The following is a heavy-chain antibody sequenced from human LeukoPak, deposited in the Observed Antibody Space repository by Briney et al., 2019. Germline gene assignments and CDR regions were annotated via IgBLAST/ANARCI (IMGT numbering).Heavy chain of an antibody. CDR2: INYDGSA. CDR1: RGSISGFY. V-gene: IGHV4-59*08. D-gene: IGHD6-6*01. Sequence: SETLSLTCTVSRGSISGFYWSWLRQPPGKELEWIAYINYDGSATYTPSLKSRATISLNTSKNQFSLKLNSVTAADTAVYYCARLKYSSFSYYFDYWGQGTLVTVSS. J-gene: IGHJ4*02. CDR3: ARLKYSSFSYYFDY.